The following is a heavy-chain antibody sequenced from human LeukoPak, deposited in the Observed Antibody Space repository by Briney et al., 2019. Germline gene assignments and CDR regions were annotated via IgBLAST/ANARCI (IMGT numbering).Heavy chain of an antibody. V-gene: IGHV1-69*01. J-gene: IGHJ4*02. CDR2: IIPIFGTA. CDR1: GGTFSSYA. Sequence: SVKVSCKASGGTFSSYAISWVRQAPGQGLEWMGGIIPIFGTANYAQKFQGRVTITADESTSTAYMELRSLRSDDTAVYYCARERGQGVLRFLEWQPDFDYWGQGTLVTVSS. D-gene: IGHD3-3*01. CDR3: ARERGQGVLRFLEWQPDFDY.